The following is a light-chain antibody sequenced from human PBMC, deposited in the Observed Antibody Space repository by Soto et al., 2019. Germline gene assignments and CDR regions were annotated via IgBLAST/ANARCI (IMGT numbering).Light chain of an antibody. Sequence: SSELTQPPSVSGAPGKTARIACGGNNIGTKSVHWYQQKPGQAPVLVISYDSDRPSGIPERFSGSNSGITATLTISRVEAGDEADYYCQVWDNSSDHVVFGGGTKLTVL. J-gene: IGLJ2*01. CDR1: NIGTKS. CDR2: YDS. V-gene: IGLV3-21*04. CDR3: QVWDNSSDHVV.